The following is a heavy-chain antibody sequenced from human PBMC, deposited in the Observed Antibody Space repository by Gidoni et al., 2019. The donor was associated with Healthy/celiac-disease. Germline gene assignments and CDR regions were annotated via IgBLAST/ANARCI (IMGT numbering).Heavy chain of an antibody. J-gene: IGHJ4*02. Sequence: QVQPVQSGAEGKQPVVSLNISCRASGHTFTSHGTSWVRQAPGQGLEWMGWISADNGNTNYAQKLQGRVTMTTDTSTRTAYMELRSLRSDDTAVYYCARDLFMVRDYWGRGTLVTVSS. V-gene: IGHV1-18*01. D-gene: IGHD3-10*01. CDR1: GHTFTSHG. CDR2: ISADNGNT. CDR3: ARDLFMVRDY.